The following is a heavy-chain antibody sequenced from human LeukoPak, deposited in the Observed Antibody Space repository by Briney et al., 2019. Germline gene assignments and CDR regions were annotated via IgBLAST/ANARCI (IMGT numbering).Heavy chain of an antibody. J-gene: IGHJ4*02. CDR2: INPNTGDT. Sequence: ASVKVSCKASGYTFTGYYLYWVRQAPGQGLEWMGWINPNTGDTRYGQKFQGRVTLTRDTSIRTTYMDLSSLRSDDTAVYYCARDERFCNGDNHYPDLGYWGQGTLVTVSS. CDR1: GYTFTGYY. D-gene: IGHD2-15*01. CDR3: ARDERFCNGDNHYPDLGY. V-gene: IGHV1-2*02.